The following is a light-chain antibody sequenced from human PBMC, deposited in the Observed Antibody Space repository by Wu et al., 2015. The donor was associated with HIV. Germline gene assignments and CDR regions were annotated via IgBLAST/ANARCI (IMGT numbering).Light chain of an antibody. V-gene: IGKV1-6*01. CDR2: ATS. CDR1: QEIRDD. Sequence: AIQMTQSPSSLSASVGDRVCITCRASQEIRDDLSWFQQKPGRAPRLLIYATSTLHSGVPSRFSGSGSGTDFTLTISDLQSEDFATYYCLQDFNYPRTFGQGTKVEV. J-gene: IGKJ1*01. CDR3: LQDFNYPRT.